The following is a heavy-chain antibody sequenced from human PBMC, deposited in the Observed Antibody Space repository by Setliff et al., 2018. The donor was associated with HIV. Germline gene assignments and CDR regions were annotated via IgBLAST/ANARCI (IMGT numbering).Heavy chain of an antibody. CDR1: GFSFSSYW. CDR3: ARENYYDRSDAFDM. J-gene: IGHJ3*02. V-gene: IGHV3-20*04. D-gene: IGHD3-22*01. Sequence: GGSLRLSCAASGFSFSSYWMSWVRQAPGRGLEWVSGINWNGGSTGYADSVKGRFTISRDNARKSLYLQMNSLRAEDTAVYYCARENYYDRSDAFDMWGQGTLVTV. CDR2: INWNGGST.